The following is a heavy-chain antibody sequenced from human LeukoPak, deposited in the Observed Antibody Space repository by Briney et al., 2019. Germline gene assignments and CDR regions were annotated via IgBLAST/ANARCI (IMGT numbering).Heavy chain of an antibody. V-gene: IGHV4-38-2*02. D-gene: IGHD3-3*01. CDR3: ARNGGNYDFWSAQIDY. J-gene: IGHJ4*02. CDR2: IYHSGST. CDR1: GYSISSGYY. Sequence: SETLSLTCTVSGYSISSGYYWGWIRQPPGKGLEWIGSIYHSGSTYYNPSLKSRVTISVDTSKNQFSLKLSSVTAADTAVYYCARNGGNYDFWSAQIDYWGQGTLVTVSS.